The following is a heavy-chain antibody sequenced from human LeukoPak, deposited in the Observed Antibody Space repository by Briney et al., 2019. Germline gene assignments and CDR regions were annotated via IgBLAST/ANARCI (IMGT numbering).Heavy chain of an antibody. CDR3: ARLSVVAGTASYYFDY. CDR1: GYSFTSYW. CDR2: IYPGDSDT. Sequence: GESLKTSCKGSGYSFTSYWIGWVRQMPGKGLEWMGIIYPGDSDTRYSPSFQGRVTISADKSISTAYLQWSSLKASDTAMYYCARLSVVAGTASYYFDYWGQGTLVTVSS. D-gene: IGHD6-19*01. J-gene: IGHJ4*02. V-gene: IGHV5-51*01.